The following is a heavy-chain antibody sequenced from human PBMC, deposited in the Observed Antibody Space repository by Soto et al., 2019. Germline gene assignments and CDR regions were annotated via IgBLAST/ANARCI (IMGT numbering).Heavy chain of an antibody. Sequence: GGSLRLSCAASGFTFSSYWMSWVRQAPGKGLEWVANIKQDGSEKYYVDSVKGRFTISRDNAKNSLYLQMNSLRAEDTAVYYCARSRYYYESSGYYHDYWGQGTLVTVSS. V-gene: IGHV3-7*03. CDR3: ARSRYYYESSGYYHDY. J-gene: IGHJ4*02. CDR1: GFTFSSYW. CDR2: IKQDGSEK. D-gene: IGHD3-22*01.